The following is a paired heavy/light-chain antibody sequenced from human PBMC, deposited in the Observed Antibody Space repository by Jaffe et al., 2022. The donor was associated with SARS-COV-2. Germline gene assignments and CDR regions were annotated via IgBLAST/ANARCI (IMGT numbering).Light chain of an antibody. V-gene: IGKV1-39*01. J-gene: IGKJ1*01. CDR1: QTISSY. CDR3: QQSYSNLWT. CDR2: GAS. Sequence: DIQMTQSPSSLSASVGDRITITCRTSQTISSYLNWYQQKPGKAPKLLIYGASSLQSGVPSRFSGSGSGTDFTLTISSLQPEDFGTYYCQQSYSNLWTFGQGTKVEIK.
Heavy chain of an antibody. CDR2: ISGSGFTT. D-gene: IGHD4-17*01. J-gene: IGHJ4*02. V-gene: IGHV3-23*01. CDR3: AKSPGRGHDYGDRIDY. Sequence: EVQLLESGGGLVQPGGSLRLSCAASGLTFSSHSMSWVRQAPGKGLEWVSAISGSGFTTYYADSVKGRFTVSRDNSRNTLFLQLNSLTAEDTATYYCAKSPGRGHDYGDRIDYWGQGTLVTVSS. CDR1: GLTFSSHS.